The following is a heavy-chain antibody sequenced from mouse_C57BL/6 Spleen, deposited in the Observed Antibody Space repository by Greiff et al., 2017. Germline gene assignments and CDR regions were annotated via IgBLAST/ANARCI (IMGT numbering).Heavy chain of an antibody. J-gene: IGHJ3*01. D-gene: IGHD3-2*02. Sequence: QVQLQQSGAELMKPGASVKLSCKATGYTFTGYWIEWVKQRPGHGLEWIGEIFPGSGSTNYNEQFKGKATLTADTSSNTAYMQRRSLTTEDSAIYFGASPLDSSAAWFAYGGQGTLVTVSA. CDR2: IFPGSGST. CDR3: ASPLDSSAAWFAY. CDR1: GYTFTGYW. V-gene: IGHV1-9*01.